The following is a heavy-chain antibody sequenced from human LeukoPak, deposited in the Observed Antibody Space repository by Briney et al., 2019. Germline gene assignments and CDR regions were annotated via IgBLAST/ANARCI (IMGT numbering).Heavy chain of an antibody. CDR1: GFTVSSNY. CDR2: IGAAGDT. V-gene: IGHV3-13*01. CDR3: ARAVAARSWFDP. D-gene: IGHD6-19*01. Sequence: PGGSLRLSCAASGFTVSSNYMSWVRQAPGKGLEWVSAIGAAGDTYYPGSVKGRFTISRENAKNSLYLQMNSLRAGDTAVYYCARAVAARSWFDPWGQGTLVTVSS. J-gene: IGHJ5*02.